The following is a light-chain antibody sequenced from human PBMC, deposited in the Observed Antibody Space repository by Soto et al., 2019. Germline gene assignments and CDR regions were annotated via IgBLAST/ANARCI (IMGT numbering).Light chain of an antibody. Sequence: QSALTQPRSVSGSPGQSVTISCTGTISDVGGYNYVSWYQHHPGKAPKLRISDVTKRPSWVPDRFSGSKSGNTASLTISDLQAEDEADYYCSSYAGDNNLVFGGGTKVTVL. V-gene: IGLV2-11*01. CDR2: DVT. CDR1: ISDVGGYNY. J-gene: IGLJ2*01. CDR3: SSYAGDNNLV.